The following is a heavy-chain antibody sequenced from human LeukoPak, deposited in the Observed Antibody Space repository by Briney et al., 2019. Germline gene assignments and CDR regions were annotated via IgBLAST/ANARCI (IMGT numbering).Heavy chain of an antibody. CDR1: GGTFSSYA. D-gene: IGHD6-19*01. CDR2: IIPIFGTA. V-gene: IGHV1-69*01. CDR3: AREGDSSGWYLDFDY. J-gene: IGHJ4*02. Sequence: SVKVSCKASGGTFSSYAISWVRQAPGQGLEWMGVIIPIFGTANYAQKFQGKVTITADESTSTAYMELSSLRSEDTAVYYCAREGDSSGWYLDFDYWGQGTLVTVSS.